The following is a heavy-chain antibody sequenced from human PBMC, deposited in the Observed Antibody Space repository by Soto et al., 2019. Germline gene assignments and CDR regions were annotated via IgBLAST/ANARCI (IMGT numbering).Heavy chain of an antibody. V-gene: IGHV1-2*02. CDR3: ASGGYSGYDPFDY. CDR1: GYTFTDYY. D-gene: IGHD5-12*01. J-gene: IGHJ4*02. Sequence: ASVKVSCKASGYTFTDYYMHWVRQAPGQGLEWMGWINPNSGGANYAQNFQGRVTMTRDTSISTAYMELTRLRSDDTAIYYCASGGYSGYDPFDYWGQGTLVTVSS. CDR2: INPNSGGA.